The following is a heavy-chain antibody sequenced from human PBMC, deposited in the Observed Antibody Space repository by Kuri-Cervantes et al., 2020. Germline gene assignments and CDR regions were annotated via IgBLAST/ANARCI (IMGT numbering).Heavy chain of an antibody. V-gene: IGHV3-21*01. CDR1: GFTFSSYS. D-gene: IGHD3-10*01. J-gene: IGHJ4*02. CDR3: ARARFGELSIYYFDY. CDR2: ISSSSSYI. Sequence: GESLKISCAASGFTFSSYSMNWVRQAPGKGLEWVSSISSSSSYIYYADSVKGRFTISRDNAKNSLYLQMNSLRTEDTAVYYCARARFGELSIYYFDYWGQGTLVTVSS.